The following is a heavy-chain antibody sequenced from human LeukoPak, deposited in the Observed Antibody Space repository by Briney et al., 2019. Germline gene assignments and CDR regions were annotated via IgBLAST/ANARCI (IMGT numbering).Heavy chain of an antibody. CDR1: GYTFTSYG. CDR3: ARDAPVRDYYVSSGYAY. J-gene: IGHJ4*02. D-gene: IGHD3-22*01. V-gene: IGHV1-18*01. CDR2: ISAYNGNT. Sequence: ASVKVSCKASGYTFTSYGISWVRQAPGQGLEWMGWISAYNGNTNYAQKLQGRVTMTTDTSTSTAYMELRSLRSDDTAVYYCARDAPVRDYYVSSGYAYWGQGTLVTVSS.